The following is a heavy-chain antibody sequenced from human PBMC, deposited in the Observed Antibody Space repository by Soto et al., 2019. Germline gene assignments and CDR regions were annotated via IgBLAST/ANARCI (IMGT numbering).Heavy chain of an antibody. CDR3: ARDSDYYDSSGYHFDY. CDR2: ISYDGSNK. CDR1: GFTFSSYA. Sequence: GGSLRLSCAASGFTFSSYAMHWVRQAPGKGLEWVAVISYDGSNKYYADSVKGRFTISRDNSKNTLYLQMNSLRAEDTAVYYCARDSDYYDSSGYHFDYWGQGTLVTVSS. D-gene: IGHD3-22*01. J-gene: IGHJ4*02. V-gene: IGHV3-30-3*01.